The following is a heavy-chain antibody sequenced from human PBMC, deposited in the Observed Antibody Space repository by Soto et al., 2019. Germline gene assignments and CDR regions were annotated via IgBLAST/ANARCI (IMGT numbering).Heavy chain of an antibody. CDR2: IVVGSGNT. J-gene: IGHJ3*02. V-gene: IGHV1-58*01. D-gene: IGHD5-18*01. CDR3: AADHLPGPDTAMVSLWAFDI. CDR1: GFTFTSSA. Sequence: GASVKVSFKASGFTFTSSAVQWLRQARGQRLEWIGWIVVGSGNTNYAQKFQERVTITRDMSTSTAYMELSSLRSEDTAVYYCAADHLPGPDTAMVSLWAFDIWGQGTMVTVSS.